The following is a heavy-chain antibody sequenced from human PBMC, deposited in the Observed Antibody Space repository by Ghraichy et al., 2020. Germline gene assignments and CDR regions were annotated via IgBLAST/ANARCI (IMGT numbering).Heavy chain of an antibody. Sequence: GESLNNSCAATGFTFNNYGMNWVRQTPGKGLEWVAVIAYDGNNKFYADSVKGRFTISRDNFRKMVYLQLDSVRSEDTAIYYCAKPRVGWLPPFDSWGQGTLVTVSS. CDR1: GFTFNNYG. D-gene: IGHD6-19*01. V-gene: IGHV3-30*18. CDR2: IAYDGNNK. CDR3: AKPRVGWLPPFDS. J-gene: IGHJ5*01.